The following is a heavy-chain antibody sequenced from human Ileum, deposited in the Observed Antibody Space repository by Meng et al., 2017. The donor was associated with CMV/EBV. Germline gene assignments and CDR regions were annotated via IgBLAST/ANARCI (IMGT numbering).Heavy chain of an antibody. V-gene: IGHV1-2*02. Sequence: ASVKVSCKASGYTFTSYYMHWVRQAPGQGLEWMGWINPNTGATNYAQKFQDRVTMTRDTSISTAYMELSRLRSDDTALYFCAREEGAYLTNDYYYGMDVWGLGTTVTVSS. D-gene: IGHD1-26*01. CDR1: GYTFTSYY. CDR2: INPNTGAT. J-gene: IGHJ6*02. CDR3: AREEGAYLTNDYYYGMDV.